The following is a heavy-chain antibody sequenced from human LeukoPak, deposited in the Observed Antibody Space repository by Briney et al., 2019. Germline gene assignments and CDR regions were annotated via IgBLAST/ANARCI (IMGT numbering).Heavy chain of an antibody. Sequence: GGSLRLSCAASGFTFSSYSMNWVRQAPGKGLEWVSYISKSSDRIYHADSVKGRFTISRDNAKNSLYLQMDSLRVDDMAVYYCARFLVVASANPFDYWGQGTLVTVSS. D-gene: IGHD2-15*01. J-gene: IGHJ4*02. V-gene: IGHV3-48*04. CDR1: GFTFSSYS. CDR3: ARFLVVASANPFDY. CDR2: ISKSSDRI.